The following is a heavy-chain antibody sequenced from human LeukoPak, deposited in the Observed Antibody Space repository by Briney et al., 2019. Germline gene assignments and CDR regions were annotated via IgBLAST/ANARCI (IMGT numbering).Heavy chain of an antibody. CDR3: AGAADCSGGSCYYYYMDV. CDR1: GFTFSSYE. Sequence: GGSLRLSCAASGFTFSSYEMNWVCQAPGKGLEWGSYISSSGSTIYYADSVKGRFTISRDNAKNSLYLQMNSLRAEDTAVYYCAGAADCSGGSCYYYYMDVWGKGTTVTVSS. V-gene: IGHV3-48*03. D-gene: IGHD2-15*01. J-gene: IGHJ6*03. CDR2: ISSSGSTI.